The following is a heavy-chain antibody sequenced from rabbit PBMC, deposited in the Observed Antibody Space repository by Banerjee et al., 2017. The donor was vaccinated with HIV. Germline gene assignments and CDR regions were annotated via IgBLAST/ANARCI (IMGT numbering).Heavy chain of an antibody. D-gene: IGHD6-1*01. CDR1: GFTLRSDA. V-gene: IGHV1S45*01. J-gene: IGHJ3*01. CDR3: ARGYYNDGWVNYALTRLDF. CDR2: IVIGNGYT. Sequence: QEQLEESGGDLVKPEGSLTLTCTDSGFTLRSDAMCWVRQAPGKGLEWIACIVIGNGYTAYANWAKGRFTISKTSSTTVTLQMTSLTAADTATYFCARGYYNDGWVNYALTRLDFWGPGTLVTVS.